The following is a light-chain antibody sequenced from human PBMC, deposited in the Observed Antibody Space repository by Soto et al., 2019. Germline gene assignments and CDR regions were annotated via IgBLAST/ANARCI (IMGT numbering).Light chain of an antibody. J-gene: IGKJ4*01. CDR1: QSVSSY. Sequence: EIVLTQSPATLSLSPGERATLSCRASQSVSSYLAWYQQKPGQAPRLLIYYASNRATGIPARFSGSGSGTDFTLTISSLAPEDSAVYYCQQRSNWPLTFGGETKVEIK. CDR3: QQRSNWPLT. V-gene: IGKV3-11*01. CDR2: YAS.